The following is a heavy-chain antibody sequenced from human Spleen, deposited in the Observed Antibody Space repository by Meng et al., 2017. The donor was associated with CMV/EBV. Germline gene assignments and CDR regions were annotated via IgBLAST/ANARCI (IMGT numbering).Heavy chain of an antibody. Sequence: KASGYTFTDYYLHWVRQAPGQGLEWMTWINPNSGYTDNAQKFQGRVTITRDTSISTVYMELSGLRSDDTAVHYCARGGLQLVRGPFDFWGQGTLVTVSS. V-gene: IGHV1-2*02. J-gene: IGHJ4*02. D-gene: IGHD4-11*01. CDR2: INPNSGYT. CDR1: GYTFTDYY. CDR3: ARGGLQLVRGPFDF.